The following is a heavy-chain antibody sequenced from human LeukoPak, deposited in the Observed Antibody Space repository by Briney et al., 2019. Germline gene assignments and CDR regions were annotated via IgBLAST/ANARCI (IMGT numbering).Heavy chain of an antibody. J-gene: IGHJ5*02. V-gene: IGHV4-59*08. CDR2: IYYSDST. Sequence: SETLSLTCTVSGGSISNYYWSWIRQPPGKGLEWIGYIYYSDSTNYNPSLKSRVNISVDTFKNQFSLKLSSVTAADTAVYYCARSPGSYYNSFDPWGQGTLVTVSS. D-gene: IGHD3-10*01. CDR1: GGSISNYY. CDR3: ARSPGSYYNSFDP.